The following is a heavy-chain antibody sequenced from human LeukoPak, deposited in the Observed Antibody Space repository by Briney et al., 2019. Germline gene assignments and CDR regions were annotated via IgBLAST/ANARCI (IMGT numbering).Heavy chain of an antibody. V-gene: IGHV3-11*05. Sequence: GGSLRLSCAASGFTFSDYYMSWIRQGPGKGLECVSYISDSTGYTNYADSVKGRFTISRDNARNSLYLQMNSLRAEDTAMYYCARGHRWFDPWGQGTLVTVSS. CDR2: ISDSTGYT. CDR3: ARGHRWFDP. CDR1: GFTFSDYY. J-gene: IGHJ5*02.